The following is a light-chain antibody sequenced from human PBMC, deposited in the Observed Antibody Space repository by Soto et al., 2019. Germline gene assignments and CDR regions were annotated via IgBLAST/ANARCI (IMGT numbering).Light chain of an antibody. CDR2: GNS. V-gene: IGLV1-40*01. CDR3: QSYDGSLYV. J-gene: IGLJ1*01. CDR1: SSNIGAGYD. Sequence: QSVLTQPPSVSWAPGQSVTISCTGSSSNIGAGYDVHWYQQFPGAAPKLLIYGNSNRPSGVPDRFSGSKSGTSASLAISGLLAEDEADYYCQSYDGSLYVFGSGTKLTVL.